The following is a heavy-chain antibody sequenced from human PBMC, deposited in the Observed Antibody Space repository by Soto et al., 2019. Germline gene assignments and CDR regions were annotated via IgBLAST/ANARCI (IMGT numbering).Heavy chain of an antibody. V-gene: IGHV3-23*01. CDR3: VRKVLGPTTLPIYWYFDL. CDR1: GFTFINYA. D-gene: IGHD3-10*01. CDR2: VSGGGDAA. J-gene: IGHJ2*01. Sequence: EVQLLESGGGLVQPGGSLRLSCEGSGFTFINYAMNWVRQAPGKGLEWVSAVSGGGDAAFYADSVKGRFTISRDNSKNTVTLQISGLGVDDTAVYYCVRKVLGPTTLPIYWYFDLWGRGTLVTVSS.